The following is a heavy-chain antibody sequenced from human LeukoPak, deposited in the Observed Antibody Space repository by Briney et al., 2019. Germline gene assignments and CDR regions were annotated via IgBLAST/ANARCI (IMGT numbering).Heavy chain of an antibody. CDR3: AKREGDIVVVPAGTFDY. D-gene: IGHD2-2*01. CDR1: GFTFSSYA. Sequence: GGSLRLSCAASGFTFSSYAMSWVRQAPGKGLEWVSAISGSGGSTYYADTVKGRFTISRDNSKNTLYLQMNSLRAEDTAVYYCAKREGDIVVVPAGTFDYWGQGTLVTVSS. J-gene: IGHJ4*02. V-gene: IGHV3-23*01. CDR2: ISGSGGST.